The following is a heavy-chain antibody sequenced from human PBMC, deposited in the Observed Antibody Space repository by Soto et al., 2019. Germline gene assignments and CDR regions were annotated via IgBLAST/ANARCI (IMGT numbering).Heavy chain of an antibody. CDR3: ARDLVTVTFDY. CDR2: INPSGGST. Sequence: QVQLVQSGAEVKKPGASVKVSCTASGYTFTSYYMHWVRQAPGQGLEWMGIINPSGGSTSYAQKFQGRVTMTRDTSTSTVYMELSSLRSEDTAVYYCARDLVTVTFDYWGQGTLVTVSS. CDR1: GYTFTSYY. J-gene: IGHJ4*02. V-gene: IGHV1-46*01. D-gene: IGHD4-17*01.